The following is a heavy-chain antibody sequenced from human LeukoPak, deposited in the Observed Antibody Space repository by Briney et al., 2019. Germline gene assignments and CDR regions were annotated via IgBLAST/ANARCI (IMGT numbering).Heavy chain of an antibody. CDR3: AKDLRYYDSSAYSLDY. CDR1: GFTFSSYG. CDR2: ISFDGSNK. V-gene: IGHV3-30*18. Sequence: PGGSLRLSCAASGFTFSSYGMHWVRQAPGKGLEWVAVISFDGSNKYYADSVKGRFTISRDDSKNTLYLQMNSLTAEDTAVFYCAKDLRYYDSSAYSLDYWGQGTLVTVSS. J-gene: IGHJ4*02. D-gene: IGHD3-22*01.